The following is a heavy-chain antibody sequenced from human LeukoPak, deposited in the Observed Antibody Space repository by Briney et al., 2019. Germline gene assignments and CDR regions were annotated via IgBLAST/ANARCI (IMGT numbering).Heavy chain of an antibody. CDR1: GFTFSSYG. CDR3: AKGLGYCSSTSCSYYFDY. CDR2: IRYNGSNK. D-gene: IGHD2-2*01. V-gene: IGHV3-30*02. Sequence: GGSLRLSCAASGFTFSSYGMHWVRQAPGKGLEWVAFIRYNGSNKYYADSVKGRVTNSRDNSKNTLYLQMNSLRAEDTAVYYCAKGLGYCSSTSCSYYFDYWGEGALVAVSS. J-gene: IGHJ4*02.